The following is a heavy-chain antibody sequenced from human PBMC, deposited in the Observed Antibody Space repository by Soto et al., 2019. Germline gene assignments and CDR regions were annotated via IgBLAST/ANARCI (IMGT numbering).Heavy chain of an antibody. CDR1: GFSFSNYG. J-gene: IGHJ2*01. CDR2: VSADGQTT. V-gene: IGHV3-23*01. D-gene: IGHD3-10*01. Sequence: EVHLLESGGGLVQPGGSLRLSCEASGFSFSNYGMTWVRQAPGKGLEWVSSVSADGQTTYYAESVRGRFTISRDSSKGTLYLQMDSLRADDTAVYYCAKEASVPSVGEFWYFDLWGRGTHVTVSS. CDR3: AKEASVPSVGEFWYFDL.